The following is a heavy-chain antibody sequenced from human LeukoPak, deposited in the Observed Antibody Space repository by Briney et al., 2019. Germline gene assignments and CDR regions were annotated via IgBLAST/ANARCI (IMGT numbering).Heavy chain of an antibody. CDR2: IYYSGST. CDR3: ARLDGPKHYYDSSSRYYYYMDV. J-gene: IGHJ6*03. D-gene: IGHD3-22*01. CDR1: GGSISSSSYY. V-gene: IGHV4-39*07. Sequence: PSETLSLTCTVSGGSISSSSYYWGWIRQPPGKGLEWIGSIYYSGSTYYNPSLKSRVTISVDTSKNQFSLKLSSVTAADTSVYYCARLDGPKHYYDSSSRYYYYMDVWGKGTTVTISS.